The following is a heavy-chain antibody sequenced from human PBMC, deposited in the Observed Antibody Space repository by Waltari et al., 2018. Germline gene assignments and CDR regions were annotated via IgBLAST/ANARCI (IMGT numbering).Heavy chain of an antibody. D-gene: IGHD6-13*01. CDR3: ARDEISAAGSLYYYYGLDV. CDR1: GYRFSSYA. V-gene: IGHV1-3*01. Sequence: QVQLVQSGAEVMKPGASMKISCQTSGYRFSSYAIHWVRQAHGQRLEWVGWINPSSGHTKYSQKFEGRVTITSDTSADTVYMELTSLTSEDTAVFYCARDEISAAGSLYYYYGLDVWGQGTPVTVS. J-gene: IGHJ6*02. CDR2: INPSSGHT.